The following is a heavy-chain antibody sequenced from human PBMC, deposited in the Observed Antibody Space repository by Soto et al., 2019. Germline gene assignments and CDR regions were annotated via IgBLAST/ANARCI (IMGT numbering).Heavy chain of an antibody. D-gene: IGHD2-2*01. CDR2: IWYDGSNK. V-gene: IGHV3-33*01. CDR1: GFTFSSYG. Sequence: QVQLVESGGGVVQPGRSLRLSCAASGFTFSSYGMHWVRQAPGKGLEWVAVIWYDGSNKYYADSVKGRFTISRDNSKNTLYLQMNSLRAEDTAVYYCARDHRPYCSSTSCSFDYWGQGTLVTVSS. CDR3: ARDHRPYCSSTSCSFDY. J-gene: IGHJ4*02.